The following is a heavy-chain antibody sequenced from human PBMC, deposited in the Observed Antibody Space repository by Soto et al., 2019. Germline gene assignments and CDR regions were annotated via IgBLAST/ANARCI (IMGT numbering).Heavy chain of an antibody. Sequence: GESLKISCKGSGYSFTSYWISWVRQMHGKGLEWMGRIDPSDSYTNYSPSFQGHVTISADKSISTAYLQWSSLKASDTAMYYCAREGNLEYSSSSSGYYYYYYGMDVWGQGTTVTVSS. CDR1: GYSFTSYW. CDR2: IDPSDSYT. V-gene: IGHV5-10-1*01. D-gene: IGHD6-6*01. J-gene: IGHJ6*02. CDR3: AREGNLEYSSSSSGYYYYYYGMDV.